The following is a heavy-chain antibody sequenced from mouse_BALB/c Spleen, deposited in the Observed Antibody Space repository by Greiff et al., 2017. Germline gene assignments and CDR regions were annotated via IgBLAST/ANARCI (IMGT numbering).Heavy chain of an antibody. V-gene: IGHV14-4*02. CDR1: GFNIKDYF. J-gene: IGHJ3*01. CDR2: IDPENGDT. D-gene: IGHD2-14*01. Sequence: EVQLQQSGAELVRSGASVKLSCTASGFNIKDYFMHWVKQRPEQGLEWIGWIDPENGDTEYAPKFQGKATMTADTSSNTAYLQLSSLTSEDTAVCYCDLCRYQFDYWGQGTLVTVSA. CDR3: DLCRYQFDY.